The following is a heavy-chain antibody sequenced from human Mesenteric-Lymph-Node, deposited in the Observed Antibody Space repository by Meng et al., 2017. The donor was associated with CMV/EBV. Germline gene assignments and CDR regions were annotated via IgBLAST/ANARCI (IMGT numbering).Heavy chain of an antibody. CDR1: GFTLRSYA. CDR3: ARDWSDGSGNDAFDI. Sequence: GESLKISCAASGFTLRSYAMTWVRQAPGKGLEWVSGISGNGGRTHYADSVRGRFTISRDNSKNTLYLQMNSLRAEDTAVYYCARDWSDGSGNDAFDIWGQGTMVTVSS. V-gene: IGHV3-23*01. CDR2: ISGNGGRT. J-gene: IGHJ3*02. D-gene: IGHD3-10*01.